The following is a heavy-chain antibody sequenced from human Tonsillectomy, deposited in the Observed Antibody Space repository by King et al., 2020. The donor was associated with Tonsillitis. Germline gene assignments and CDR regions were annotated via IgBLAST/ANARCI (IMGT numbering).Heavy chain of an antibody. J-gene: IGHJ4*02. V-gene: IGHV1-46*03. CDR1: GYTFTSYY. CDR3: ATAYYDILTGYYPFDY. Sequence: QGQLVQSGAEVKKPGASVKVSCKASGYTFTSYYMHWVRQAPGQGLEWMGIINPSGGSTSYAQKFQGRVTMTRDTSTSTVYMELSSLRSEDTAVYYCATAYYDILTGYYPFDYWGQGTLVTVSS. CDR2: INPSGGST. D-gene: IGHD3-9*01.